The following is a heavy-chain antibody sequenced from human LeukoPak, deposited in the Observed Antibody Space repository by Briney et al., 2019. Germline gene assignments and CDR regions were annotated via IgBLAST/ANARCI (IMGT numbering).Heavy chain of an antibody. CDR2: VTDTGGNT. D-gene: IGHD2-15*01. J-gene: IGHJ4*02. CDR1: GFTFSSYA. Sequence: PGGSLRLSCAASGFTFSSYAMTWVRQAPVKGLEWLSVVTDTGGNTYHADSVKGRFTISRDNSKNTVYLEMNSLRVEDTAVYYCAGGTVRSCSGPSCYPLDSWGQGTLVTVSS. V-gene: IGHV3-23*01. CDR3: AGGTVRSCSGPSCYPLDS.